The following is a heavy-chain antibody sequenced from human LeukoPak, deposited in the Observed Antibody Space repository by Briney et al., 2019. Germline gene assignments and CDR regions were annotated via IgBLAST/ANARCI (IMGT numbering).Heavy chain of an antibody. CDR2: ISWNSGSI. CDR1: GFTFDDYA. Sequence: GRSLRLSCAASGFTFDDYAMHWVRQAPGKGLKWVSGISWNSGSIGYADSVKGRFTISRDNAKNSLYLQMNSLRAEDTALYYCAKDMAAAAGTVSDYWGQGTLVTVSS. CDR3: AKDMAAAAGTVSDY. J-gene: IGHJ4*02. V-gene: IGHV3-9*01. D-gene: IGHD6-13*01.